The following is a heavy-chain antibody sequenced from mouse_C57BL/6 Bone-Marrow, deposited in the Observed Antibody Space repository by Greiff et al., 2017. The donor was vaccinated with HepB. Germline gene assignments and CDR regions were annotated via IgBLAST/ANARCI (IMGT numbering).Heavy chain of an antibody. D-gene: IGHD2-5*01. CDR2: INYDGSST. CDR1: GFTFSDYY. Sequence: EVQLVESEGGLVQPGSSMKLPCTASGFTFSDYYMAWVRQVPEKGLEWVANINYDGSSTYYLDSLKSRFIISRDNAKNILYLQMSSLKSEDTATYYCARETPYYSNRYWYFDVWGTGTTVTVSS. V-gene: IGHV5-16*01. CDR3: ARETPYYSNRYWYFDV. J-gene: IGHJ1*03.